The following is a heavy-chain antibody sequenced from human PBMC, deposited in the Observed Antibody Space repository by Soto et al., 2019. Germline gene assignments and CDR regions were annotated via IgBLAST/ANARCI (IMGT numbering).Heavy chain of an antibody. CDR2: ISGSGGST. CDR1: GFTFSSYA. CDR3: AKEAGYYDSSARR. V-gene: IGHV3-23*01. D-gene: IGHD3-22*01. J-gene: IGHJ4*02. Sequence: EVQVLESGGGLVQPGGSLRLSCAASGFTFSSYAMSWVRQAPGKGLEWVSGISGSGGSTYYADSVKGRFTISRDNSKNTLYLQINSLRAEDTAVYYCAKEAGYYDSSARRWGQGTLVTVSS.